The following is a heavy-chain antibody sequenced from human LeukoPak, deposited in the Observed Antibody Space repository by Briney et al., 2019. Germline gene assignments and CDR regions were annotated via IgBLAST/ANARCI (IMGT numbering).Heavy chain of an antibody. Sequence: GGSLRLSCVASGFTFSSHSMNWVRQAPGKGLEWVSHISSSSSSIKYADSVKGRFTISRDNAKNSLYLQMNSLRAEDTAVYYCARDLNYDIPTGNFDYWGQGTLVTVSS. J-gene: IGHJ4*02. CDR2: ISSSSSSI. V-gene: IGHV3-48*04. CDR3: ARDLNYDIPTGNFDY. CDR1: GFTFSSHS. D-gene: IGHD3-9*01.